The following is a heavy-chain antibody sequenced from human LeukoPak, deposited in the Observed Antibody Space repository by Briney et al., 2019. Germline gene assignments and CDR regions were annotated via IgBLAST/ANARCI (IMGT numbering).Heavy chain of an antibody. CDR3: ARGSPQAYYDFWSGDAFDI. J-gene: IGHJ3*02. CDR2: ISSSSSTI. V-gene: IGHV3-48*04. Sequence: PGGSLRLSCVASRITFSSYGVHWVRQAPGKGLEWVSYISSSSSTIYYADSVKGRFTISRDNAKNSLYLQMNSLRAEDTAVYYCARGSPQAYYDFWSGDAFDIWGQGTMVTVSS. D-gene: IGHD3-3*01. CDR1: RITFSSYG.